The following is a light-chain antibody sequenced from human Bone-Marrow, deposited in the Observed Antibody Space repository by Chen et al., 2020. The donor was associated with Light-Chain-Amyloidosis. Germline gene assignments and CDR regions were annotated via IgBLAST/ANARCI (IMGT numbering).Light chain of an antibody. Sequence: QSALTQPASVSGSPGQSTSISCTGTSSDVGGYNYVSWYQQHPGKAPKLMIYDVSNRPSGVSYRFSGSKSGNTASLTISGLQAEDEADYYCSSYTSSSTLVVFGGGTKLTVL. V-gene: IGLV2-14*03. CDR1: SSDVGGYNY. CDR2: DVS. CDR3: SSYTSSSTLVV. J-gene: IGLJ2*01.